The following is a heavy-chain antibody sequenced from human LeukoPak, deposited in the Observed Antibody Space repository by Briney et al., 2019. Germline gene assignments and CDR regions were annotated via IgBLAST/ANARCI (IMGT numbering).Heavy chain of an antibody. CDR2: SNPNSGGT. V-gene: IGHV1-2*02. Sequence: ASVKVSCKASGYTFTGYYMHWVRQAPGQGLEWMGWSNPNSGGTNYAEKFQGRVTMSRDTSISTAYMELSRLRSDDTAVYYCARNGGDYYDSSGYYQGWFDPWGQGTLVTVSS. D-gene: IGHD3-22*01. J-gene: IGHJ5*02. CDR3: ARNGGDYYDSSGYYQGWFDP. CDR1: GYTFTGYY.